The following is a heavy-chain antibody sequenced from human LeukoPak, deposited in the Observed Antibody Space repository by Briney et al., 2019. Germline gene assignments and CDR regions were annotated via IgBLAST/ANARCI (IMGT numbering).Heavy chain of an antibody. CDR2: IDPNSGDT. V-gene: IGHV1-2*02. CDR3: ARSGSTGYSLDY. J-gene: IGHJ4*02. D-gene: IGHD3-22*01. CDR1: GYSFTGYF. Sequence: VASVKVSCKASGYSFTGYFIHWVRQAPGQGLERMGCIDPNSGDTKYAQKFQGRVSMPRDTSTRTAYMELSRLRSDDTAVYFCARSGSTGYSLDYWGQGTLVTVSS.